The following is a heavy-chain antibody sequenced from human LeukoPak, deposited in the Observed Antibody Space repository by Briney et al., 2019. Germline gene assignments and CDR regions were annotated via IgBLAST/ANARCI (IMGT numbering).Heavy chain of an antibody. J-gene: IGHJ4*02. D-gene: IGHD5-18*01. V-gene: IGHV3-11*01. Sequence: GGSLRLSCAASGFTFSDYNMRWIRQAPGKGLEWVSSISRSGSTKYYADSVKGRFTISRDNAKNSLFLQMNSLRAEDTAVYYCARDLSGIAGYTYGRGIDYWGQGTLVTVSS. CDR3: ARDLSGIAGYTYGRGIDY. CDR2: ISRSGSTK. CDR1: GFTFSDYN.